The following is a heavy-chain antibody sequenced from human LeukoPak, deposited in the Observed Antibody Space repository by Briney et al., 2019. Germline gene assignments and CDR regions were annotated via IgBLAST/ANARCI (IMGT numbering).Heavy chain of an antibody. CDR3: ARGPSHSGSYFVY. V-gene: IGHV3-74*03. CDR2: ISSCGSRT. CDR1: GWTFNTYW. D-gene: IGHD1-26*01. Sequence: GGSLRLSCAASGWTFNTYWRYWVRQGSGKGLVWVARISSCGSRTEYADSVEGRFTISRDNAKNTLYLQMASLRAEDTAVYYCARGPSHSGSYFVYWGQGTLVTVSS. J-gene: IGHJ4*02.